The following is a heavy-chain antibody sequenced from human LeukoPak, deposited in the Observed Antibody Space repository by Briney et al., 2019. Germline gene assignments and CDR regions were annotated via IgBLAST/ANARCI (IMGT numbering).Heavy chain of an antibody. CDR2: INSDESNT. CDR1: GFTFSSYW. V-gene: IGHV3-74*01. CDR3: ARTVGYRAIDL. Sequence: PGGSLRLSCAASGFTFSSYWMHWVRQAPGKGLVWVSRINSDESNTDYADSVKGRFTISRDNAKNTLYLQMNSLRADDTAVYYCARTVGYRAIDLWGQGTMATVSS. D-gene: IGHD4-23*01. J-gene: IGHJ3*01.